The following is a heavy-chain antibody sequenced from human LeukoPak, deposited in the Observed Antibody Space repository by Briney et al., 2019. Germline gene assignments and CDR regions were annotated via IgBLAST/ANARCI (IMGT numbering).Heavy chain of an antibody. J-gene: IGHJ4*02. Sequence: GGSLRLSCAASGFTFSNYAMSWVRQAPGKGLEWVSTVTSTGDTTYYADSVMGRFTISRDNSKSTLYLQMDSLRAADTAVYYCAKDVALVRGVVPESFDYWGQGTLVTVSS. D-gene: IGHD3-10*01. CDR3: AKDVALVRGVVPESFDY. CDR2: VTSTGDTT. V-gene: IGHV3-23*01. CDR1: GFTFSNYA.